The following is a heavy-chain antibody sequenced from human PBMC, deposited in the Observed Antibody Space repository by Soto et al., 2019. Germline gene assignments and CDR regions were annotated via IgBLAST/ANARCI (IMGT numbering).Heavy chain of an antibody. D-gene: IGHD2-2*01. CDR1: GGTFSSYA. Sequence: QVQLVQSGAEVKKPGSSVKVSCKXSGGTFSSYAISWVRQAPGQGLEWMGGIIPVFGTANYAQKFQGRVTITADKSTSKDYMEPSSLRSEDKGVYYCARDRGIVVVPAAPSYYGMAVWGQGTTVTVSS. CDR2: IIPVFGTA. V-gene: IGHV1-69*06. CDR3: ARDRGIVVVPAAPSYYGMAV. J-gene: IGHJ6*02.